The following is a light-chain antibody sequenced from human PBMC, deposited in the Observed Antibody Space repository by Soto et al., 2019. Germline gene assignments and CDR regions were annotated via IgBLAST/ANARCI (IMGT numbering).Light chain of an antibody. J-gene: IGLJ1*01. Sequence: QSALTQPASVSGSPGQSITISCTGTSSDVGAYGYVSWYQQHPGKAPKVIIYEVSVRPSGVSARFSGSKSVNTASLTISGLQAEDEADYYCSSYTSISTYVFGTGTKLTVL. CDR1: SSDVGAYGY. V-gene: IGLV2-14*01. CDR2: EVS. CDR3: SSYTSISTYV.